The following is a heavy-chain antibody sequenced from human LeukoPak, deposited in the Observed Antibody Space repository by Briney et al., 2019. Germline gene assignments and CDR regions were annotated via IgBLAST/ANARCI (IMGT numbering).Heavy chain of an antibody. D-gene: IGHD7-27*01. CDR2: IHHSGNS. CDR1: GASVTDYY. Sequence: SETLSLTCTVSGASVTDYYWSWIRQSPGKGLEWISYIHHSGNSDYNPSLRSRVTTSLGTSKSQFSLNLISVPAADTAVYYCTRGHWGLQSWSQGTLVTVSS. J-gene: IGHJ5*02. CDR3: TRGHWGLQS. V-gene: IGHV4-59*02.